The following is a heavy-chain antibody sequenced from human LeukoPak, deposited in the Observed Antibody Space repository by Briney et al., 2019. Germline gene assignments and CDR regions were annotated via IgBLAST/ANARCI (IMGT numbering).Heavy chain of an antibody. CDR2: ISAYNGNT. V-gene: IGHV1-18*01. CDR3: ARDSGELVDYYYYYMDV. J-gene: IGHJ6*03. CDR1: GGTFSSYA. D-gene: IGHD3-16*01. Sequence: ASVKVSCKASGGTFSSYAISWVRQAPGQGLEWMGWISAYNGNTNYAQKLQGRVTMTTDTSTSTAYMELRSLRSDDTAVYYCARDSGELVDYYYYYMDVWGKGTTVTVSS.